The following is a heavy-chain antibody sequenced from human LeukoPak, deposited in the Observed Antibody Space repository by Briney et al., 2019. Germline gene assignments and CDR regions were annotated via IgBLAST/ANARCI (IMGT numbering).Heavy chain of an antibody. D-gene: IGHD3-3*01. CDR3: AKDGSHDF. J-gene: IGHJ4*02. CDR1: GFTFSSYW. V-gene: IGHV3-7*01. CDR2: IKRDQSEK. Sequence: GGSLRLSCAASGFTFSSYWMSWVRQTPGKGLEWVANIKRDQSEKYYVDSVKGRFTISRDNAKNSLYLQMNSLRAENTAVYYCAKDGSHDFWGQGTLVTVSS.